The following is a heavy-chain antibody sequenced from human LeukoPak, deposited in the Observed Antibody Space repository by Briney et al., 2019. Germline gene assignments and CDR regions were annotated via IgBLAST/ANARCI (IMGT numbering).Heavy chain of an antibody. Sequence: GSLRLSCAASEFTFSSYAMQWVRQAPGKGLEWIGYIYYSGSTNYNPSLKSRVTISVDTSKNQFSLKLSSVTAADTAVYYCARWYYYDSSGRNWFDPWGQGTLVTVSS. CDR2: IYYSGST. V-gene: IGHV4-59*01. D-gene: IGHD3-22*01. J-gene: IGHJ5*02. CDR1: EFTFSSYA. CDR3: ARWYYYDSSGRNWFDP.